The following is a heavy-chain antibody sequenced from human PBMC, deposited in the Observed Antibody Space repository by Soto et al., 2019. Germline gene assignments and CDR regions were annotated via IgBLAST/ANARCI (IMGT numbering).Heavy chain of an antibody. CDR2: ISYSGST. CDR3: ANSYGSWAYLYS. V-gene: IGHV4-59*01. Sequence: QVQLQESGPGLVKPSETLSLTCTVSGGSIGGFFWNWIRQPPGKGLEWMGYISYSGSTNYSPSLKSRVTISLDTSRHQFSLKLTSVTAADTAKYYCANSYGSWAYLYSWGQGTLVTVSS. CDR1: GGSIGGFF. D-gene: IGHD3-10*01. J-gene: IGHJ5*02.